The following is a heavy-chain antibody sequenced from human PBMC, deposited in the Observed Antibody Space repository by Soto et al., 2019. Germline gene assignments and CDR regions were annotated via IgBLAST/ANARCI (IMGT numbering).Heavy chain of an antibody. CDR1: GSTFSSYG. CDR2: ITYAGSNK. J-gene: IGHJ3*02. D-gene: IGHD6-19*01. V-gene: IGHV3-30*03. Sequence: QPGGSLRLSCAASGSTFSSYGMHWVRQAPGKGLEWVALITYAGSNKNYADSVKGRFTISRDNSKNTLYLQMNSLRPEDTAVYYCARSEQYQVFAFDIWGQGTMVTVSS. CDR3: ARSEQYQVFAFDI.